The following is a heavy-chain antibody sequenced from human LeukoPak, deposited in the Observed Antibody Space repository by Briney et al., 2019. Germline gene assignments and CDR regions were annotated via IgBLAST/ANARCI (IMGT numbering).Heavy chain of an antibody. CDR3: ARPVGATTAFDS. J-gene: IGHJ4*02. V-gene: IGHV1-46*01. CDR1: GYTFTGYY. CDR2: INPSGGTT. D-gene: IGHD1-26*01. Sequence: ASVKVSCKASGYTFTGYYMHWVRQAPGLGLEWMGIINPSGGTTRYAQKFQGRVTMTTDMSTSTFYMELTSLTSEDTAVYYCARPVGATTAFDSWGQGTLVTVSS.